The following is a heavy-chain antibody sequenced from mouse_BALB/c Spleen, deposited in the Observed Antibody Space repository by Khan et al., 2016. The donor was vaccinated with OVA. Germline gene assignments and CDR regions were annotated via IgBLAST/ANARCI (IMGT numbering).Heavy chain of an antibody. J-gene: IGHJ3*01. CDR1: GYTFTNYG. V-gene: IGHV9-3-1*01. CDR2: INTYTGEP. CDR3: ARSNGNCWFAY. Sequence: QIQLVQSGPELKKPGETVKISCKASGYTFTNYGMNWVKQAPGKGLQWMGWINTYTGEPTSADDFKGRFAFSLETSASTAYLQINNLKNENTATYFCARSNGNCWFAYWGQGTLVTVSA. D-gene: IGHD2-1*01.